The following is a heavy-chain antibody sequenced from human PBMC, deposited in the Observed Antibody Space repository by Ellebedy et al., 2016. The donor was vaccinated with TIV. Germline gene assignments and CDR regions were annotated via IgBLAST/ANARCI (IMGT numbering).Heavy chain of an antibody. Sequence: ASVKVSXXASGYTFTGYYMHWVRQAPGQGLEWMGWINPNSGGTNYAQKFQGRVTKTRNTSISTAYMELSSLRSEDTAVYYCARGLRSYYDFWSGRTDYYYYYYMDVWGKGTTVTVSS. J-gene: IGHJ6*03. V-gene: IGHV1-2*02. CDR2: INPNSGGT. CDR3: ARGLRSYYDFWSGRTDYYYYYYMDV. CDR1: GYTFTGYY. D-gene: IGHD3-3*01.